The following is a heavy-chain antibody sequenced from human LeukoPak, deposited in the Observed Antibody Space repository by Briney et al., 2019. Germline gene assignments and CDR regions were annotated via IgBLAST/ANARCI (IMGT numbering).Heavy chain of an antibody. Sequence: PGGSLRLSCAASGFTFSSYAMSWVRQAPGKVLEWVSAISGSGGSTYYADSVKSRFTISRDNSKNTLFLQMNSLRAEATAVYYCAKAERPYYGSGSYDYWGQGTLVTVSS. CDR1: GFTFSSYA. V-gene: IGHV3-23*01. J-gene: IGHJ4*02. CDR3: AKAERPYYGSGSYDY. D-gene: IGHD3-10*01. CDR2: ISGSGGST.